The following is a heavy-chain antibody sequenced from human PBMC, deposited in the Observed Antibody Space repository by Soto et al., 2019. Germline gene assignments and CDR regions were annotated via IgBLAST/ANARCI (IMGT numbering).Heavy chain of an antibody. V-gene: IGHV1-69*13. Sequence: GASVKVSCKASGGTFSSYAISWVRQAPGQGLEWMGGIIPIFGTANYAQKFQGRVTITADESTSTAYMELSSLRSEDTAVYYCARRPVAGTNWFDPWGQGTLVTVSS. D-gene: IGHD6-19*01. CDR1: GGTFSSYA. J-gene: IGHJ5*02. CDR2: IIPIFGTA. CDR3: ARRPVAGTNWFDP.